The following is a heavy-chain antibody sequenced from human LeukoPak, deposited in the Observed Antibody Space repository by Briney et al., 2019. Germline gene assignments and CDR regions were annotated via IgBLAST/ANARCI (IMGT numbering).Heavy chain of an antibody. CDR1: GFTFSSYS. CDR3: ASQGGYSFGSAFDI. J-gene: IGHJ3*02. V-gene: IGHV3-21*01. CDR2: ISSSSSYI. Sequence: GGSLRLSCAASGFTFSSYSMNWVRQAPGKGLEWVSSISSSSSYIYYADSVKGRFTISRDNAKNSLYLQMNSLRAEDTAVYYCASQGGYSFGSAFDIWGQGTMVTVSS. D-gene: IGHD5-18*01.